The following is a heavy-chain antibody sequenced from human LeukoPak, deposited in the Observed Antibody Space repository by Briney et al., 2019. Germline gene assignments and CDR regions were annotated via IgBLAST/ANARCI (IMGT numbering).Heavy chain of an antibody. CDR2: INSDGSIT. Sequence: GGSLRLSCAASGFTFTTYWMHWVRQAPGKGLVWVSHINSDGSITSYADSVKGRFTITRDNAKNTLYLQMNSLRAEDTAVYYCARDAVDTANAVWGQGTTVTVSS. CDR1: GFTFTTYW. CDR3: ARDAVDTANAV. D-gene: IGHD5-18*01. J-gene: IGHJ6*02. V-gene: IGHV3-74*01.